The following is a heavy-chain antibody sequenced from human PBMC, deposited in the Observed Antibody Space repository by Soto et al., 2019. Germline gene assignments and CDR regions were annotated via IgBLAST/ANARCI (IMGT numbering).Heavy chain of an antibody. CDR3: ARSYYDYVWGSYRSAHFDY. CDR1: GYTFTSYY. D-gene: IGHD3-16*02. Sequence: QVQLVQSGAEVKKPGASVKVSCKASGYTFTSYYMHWVRQAPGQGLEWMGIINPSGDSTSYAQKCQGGVTMTRDTSTSTVYMELSSLRSEDTAVYYCARSYYDYVWGSYRSAHFDYWGQGTLVTVSS. J-gene: IGHJ4*02. V-gene: IGHV1-46*01. CDR2: INPSGDST.